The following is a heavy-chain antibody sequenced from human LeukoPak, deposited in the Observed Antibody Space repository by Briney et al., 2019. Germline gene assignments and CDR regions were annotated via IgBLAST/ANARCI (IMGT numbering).Heavy chain of an antibody. CDR1: GGSFSGYY. V-gene: IGHV4-34*01. Sequence: SETLSLTCAVYGGSFSGYYWSWIRQPPGKGLEWIGEINHSGSTNYNPSLKSRVTMSVDTSKNQFSLKLSSVTAADTAVYYCARVRYSYGFGYWGQGTLVTVSS. CDR3: ARVRYSYGFGY. CDR2: INHSGST. J-gene: IGHJ4*02. D-gene: IGHD5-18*01.